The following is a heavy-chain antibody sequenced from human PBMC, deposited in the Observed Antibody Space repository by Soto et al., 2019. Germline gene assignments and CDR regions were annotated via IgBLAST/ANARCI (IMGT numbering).Heavy chain of an antibody. Sequence: EVQLVESGGGLVQPGGSLRLSCAASGFTFSDFWMSWVRQAPGKGLEWVANIKQDGSDQYCVVSVRGRYTISRDNAKNSLYLHMNRLRAEDTAVYYCECSRGLNCWGQGTLVTVSS. J-gene: IGHJ4*02. CDR3: ECSRGLNC. V-gene: IGHV3-7*01. CDR2: IKQDGSDQ. CDR1: GFTFSDFW. D-gene: IGHD3-10*02.